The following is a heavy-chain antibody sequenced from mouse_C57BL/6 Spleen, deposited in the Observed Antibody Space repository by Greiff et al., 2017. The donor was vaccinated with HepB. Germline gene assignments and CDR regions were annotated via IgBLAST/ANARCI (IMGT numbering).Heavy chain of an antibody. Sequence: QVQLQQPGTELVKPGASVKLSCKASGYTFTSYWMRWVKQRPGQGLEWIGNINPSNGGTNYNEKFKSKATLTVDKSSSTAYMQLSSLTSEDSAVYYCARDGNYVRAMDYWGQGTSVTVSS. CDR2: INPSNGGT. CDR3: ARDGNYVRAMDY. V-gene: IGHV1-53*01. CDR1: GYTFTSYW. J-gene: IGHJ4*01. D-gene: IGHD2-1*01.